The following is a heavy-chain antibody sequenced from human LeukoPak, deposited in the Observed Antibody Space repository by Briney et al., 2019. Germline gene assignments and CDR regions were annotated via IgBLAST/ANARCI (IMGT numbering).Heavy chain of an antibody. J-gene: IGHJ4*02. CDR3: AREAWGDYFDY. CDR1: GFTFSTYW. V-gene: IGHV3-7*03. CDR2: IKQDGSQT. Sequence: GGSLRLSCAASGFTFSTYWMSWVRQAPGKGLEWVANIKQDGSQTYYVDSVKGRFTISRDNAKNSLYLQMNRLRAQDTAVYSCAREAWGDYFDYWGQGILVTVSS. D-gene: IGHD3-16*01.